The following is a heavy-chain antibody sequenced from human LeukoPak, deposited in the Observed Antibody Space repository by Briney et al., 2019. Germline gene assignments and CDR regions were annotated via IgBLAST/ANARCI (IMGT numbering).Heavy chain of an antibody. D-gene: IGHD5-18*01. CDR2: ISWNSGST. V-gene: IGHV3-9*01. CDR1: GFTFGDYA. CDR3: AKDIDVDTTMVFDY. Sequence: HPGGSLRLSCAASGFTFGDYAMHWVRQAPGKGLEWVSGISWNSGSTGYADSVKGRFTISRDNAKNSLYLQMNSLRAEDTALYYCAKDIDVDTTMVFDYWGQGTLVTVSS. J-gene: IGHJ4*02.